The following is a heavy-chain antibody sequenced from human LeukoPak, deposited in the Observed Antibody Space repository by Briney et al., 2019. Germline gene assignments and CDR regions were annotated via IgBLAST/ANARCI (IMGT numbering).Heavy chain of an antibody. D-gene: IGHD3-16*01. V-gene: IGHV4-34*01. CDR1: GETFSGYY. CDR2: IYHSGST. Sequence: SETPSLTCAVYGETFSGYYWSWIRQPPGKGLEWIGYIYHSGSTYYNPSLKSRVTISVDRSKNQFSLKLSSVTAADTAVYYCARDLARSHFDYWGQGTLVTVSS. J-gene: IGHJ4*02. CDR3: ARDLARSHFDY.